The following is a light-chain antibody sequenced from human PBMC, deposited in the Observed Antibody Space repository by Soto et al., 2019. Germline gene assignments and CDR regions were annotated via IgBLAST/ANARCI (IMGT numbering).Light chain of an antibody. CDR3: QQSNNYPWT. CDR1: QYIHNY. CDR2: EAA. J-gene: IGKJ1*01. Sequence: DIQMTQSPSTLSASVGDRVTITCRASQYIHNYLAWYQQKPGEAPKLLIYEAANLESGVPSRFSGSGTGTDFALAISSLPPDDFATYYCQQSNNYPWTFGQGTRVEI. V-gene: IGKV1-5*03.